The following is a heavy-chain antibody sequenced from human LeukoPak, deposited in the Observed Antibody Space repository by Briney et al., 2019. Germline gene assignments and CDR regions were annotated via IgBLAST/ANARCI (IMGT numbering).Heavy chain of an antibody. D-gene: IGHD3-22*01. CDR2: ISGSGGST. J-gene: IGHJ4*02. CDR3: VRDLDDYYDSSGNFDY. V-gene: IGHV3-23*01. Sequence: GGSLRLSCAASGFTFSSYAMSWVRQAPGKGLEWVSAISGSGGSTYYADSVKGRFTISRDNSKNTLYLQMNSLRAEDTAVYYCVRDLDDYYDSSGNFDYWGQGTLVTVSS. CDR1: GFTFSSYA.